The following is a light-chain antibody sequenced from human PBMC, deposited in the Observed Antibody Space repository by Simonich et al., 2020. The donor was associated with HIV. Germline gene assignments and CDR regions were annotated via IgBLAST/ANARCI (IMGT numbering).Light chain of an antibody. Sequence: DIVMTQSPDSLAVSLGERATINCKSSQSVLYNSNNKNYLVWYKQKPGQPPKLLIYWASTREAGVPDRFSGSGSGTDFTLTISSLQAEDVAVYYCQQYYSTPPTFGQGTKVEIK. CDR1: QSVLYNSNNKNY. J-gene: IGKJ1*01. CDR3: QQYYSTPPT. CDR2: WAS. V-gene: IGKV4-1*01.